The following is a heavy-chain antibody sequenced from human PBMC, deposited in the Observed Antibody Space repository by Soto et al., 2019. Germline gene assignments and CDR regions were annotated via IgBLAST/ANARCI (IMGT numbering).Heavy chain of an antibody. D-gene: IGHD6-19*01. CDR3: AKGGRQWLVTSDFNY. CDR1: GGTFSSYA. Sequence: ASVKVSCTASGGTFSSYAISWVRQAPGQGLEWMGGIIPIFGTANYAQKFQGRVTITADESKNTVSLEMTSLRAEDTAVYYCAKGGRQWLVTSDFNYWGQGALVTVSS. CDR2: IIPIFGTA. J-gene: IGHJ4*02. V-gene: IGHV1-69*13.